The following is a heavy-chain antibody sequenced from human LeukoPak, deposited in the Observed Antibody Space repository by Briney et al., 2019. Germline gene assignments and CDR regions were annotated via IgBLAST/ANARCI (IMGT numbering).Heavy chain of an antibody. D-gene: IGHD3-16*02. CDR3: AKGRRITFGGVIVPPDY. J-gene: IGHJ4*02. CDR2: ISWDGGST. Sequence: GGSLRLSCAASGFTFDDYAMHWVRHAPGKGLEWVSLISWDGGSTYYADSVKGRFTISRDNSKNSLYLQMNSLRAEDTALYYCAKGRRITFGGVIVPPDYWGQGTLVTVSS. CDR1: GFTFDDYA. V-gene: IGHV3-43D*03.